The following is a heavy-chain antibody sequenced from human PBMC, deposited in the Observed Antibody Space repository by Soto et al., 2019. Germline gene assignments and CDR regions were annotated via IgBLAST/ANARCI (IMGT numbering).Heavy chain of an antibody. V-gene: IGHV1-18*01. CDR1: GYTFTGYG. Sequence: ASVKVSCKASGYTFTGYGISWVRRAPGQGLEWMGWISAYNGNTNYAQKLQGRVTMTTDTSTSTAYMELRSLRSDDTAVYYCARDPGTYYDASSGSEREHYYSYCIDVWGQGTTVTVSS. D-gene: IGHD3-22*01. CDR2: ISAYNGNT. J-gene: IGHJ6*02. CDR3: ARDPGTYYDASSGSEREHYYSYCIDV.